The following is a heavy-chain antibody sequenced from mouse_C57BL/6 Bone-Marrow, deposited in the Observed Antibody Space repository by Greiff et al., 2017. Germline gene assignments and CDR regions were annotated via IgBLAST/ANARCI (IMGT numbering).Heavy chain of an antibody. Sequence: EVNVVESEGGLVQPGSSMKLSCTASGFTFSDYYMAWVRQVPEKGLEWVANINYDGSSTYYLDSLKSRFIISRDNAKNILYLQMSSLKSDDTATYYCARDEGSNFLFAYWGQGTLVTVSA. CDR2: INYDGSST. J-gene: IGHJ3*01. D-gene: IGHD4-1*01. V-gene: IGHV5-16*01. CDR3: ARDEGSNFLFAY. CDR1: GFTFSDYY.